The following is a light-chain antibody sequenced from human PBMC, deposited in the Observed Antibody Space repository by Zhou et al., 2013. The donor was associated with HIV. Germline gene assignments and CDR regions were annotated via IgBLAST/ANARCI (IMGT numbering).Light chain of an antibody. J-gene: IGKJ5*01. CDR2: GAS. CDR3: QQYGSSLSIT. Sequence: EIVLTQSPGTLSLPPGERAALSCRASQSVTGSRVAWYQQKPGQTPRLLMYGASSRATGIPDRFSGSGSGTDFTLTISRLEPEDFAVYYCQQYGSSLSITFGQGTRLEIK. CDR1: QSVTGSR. V-gene: IGKV3-20*01.